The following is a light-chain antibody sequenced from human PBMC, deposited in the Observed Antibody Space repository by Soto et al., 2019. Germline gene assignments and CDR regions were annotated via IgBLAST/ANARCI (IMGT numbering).Light chain of an antibody. J-gene: IGKJ2*01. V-gene: IGKV3-20*01. CDR3: QQYGRSPPMFT. CDR2: GAS. CDR1: QSVDRSY. Sequence: EGVLTQSPGTLSLSPGERATLSCRASQSVDRSYLAWYQQRPGQAPRLLIYGASSRATGIPDRFSGSGSGTDFTLTISRLEPEDFAVYFCQQYGRSPPMFTFGQGTKLEI.